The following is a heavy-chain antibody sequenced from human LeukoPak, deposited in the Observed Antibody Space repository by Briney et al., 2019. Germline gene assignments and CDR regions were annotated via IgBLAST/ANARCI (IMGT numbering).Heavy chain of an antibody. V-gene: IGHV4-39*07. Sequence: SETLSLTCTVPGGSISSSSYYWGWIRQPPGKGLGWIGSIYYSGSTYYNPFLKSRVTISVDTSKNQFSLKLSSVTAADTAVYYCARVGRHCSSTSCGGYYYYYYMDVWGKGTTVTVSS. J-gene: IGHJ6*03. CDR2: IYYSGST. CDR1: GGSISSSSYY. D-gene: IGHD2-2*01. CDR3: ARVGRHCSSTSCGGYYYYYYMDV.